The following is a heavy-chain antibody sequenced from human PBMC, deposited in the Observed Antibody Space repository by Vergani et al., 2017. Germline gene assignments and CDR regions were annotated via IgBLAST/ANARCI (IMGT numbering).Heavy chain of an antibody. CDR2: ISWNSGAV. D-gene: IGHD3-16*01. V-gene: IGHV3-9*01. CDR3: VKDTGIQLWQHFES. CDR1: GITFWKFG. J-gene: IGHJ4*02. Sequence: EVDLVESGGGLAQPGGSLRLSCEASGITFWKFGMHWVRQGPGKCLEWVSGISWNSGAVDYADSVRGRFTISRDNAKNSLFLEMNSLRPEDTAFYYCVKDTGIQLWQHFESWGQGILVTVSS.